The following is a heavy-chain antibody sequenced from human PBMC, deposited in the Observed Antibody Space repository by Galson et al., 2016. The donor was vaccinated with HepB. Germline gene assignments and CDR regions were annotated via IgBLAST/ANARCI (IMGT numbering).Heavy chain of an antibody. CDR1: GGSISSTTYS. CDR3: ASVNGATAAT. V-gene: IGHV4-39*01. D-gene: IGHD2-2*01. Sequence: SETLSLTCSVSGGSISSTTYSWGWIRQPPGKGLEWIGSIYYSGTTHYNPSLKSRVTISVDTSNNQFSLRLNSVTAADTAVYYCASVNGATAATWGQGTLVIVPS. CDR2: IYYSGTT. J-gene: IGHJ5*02.